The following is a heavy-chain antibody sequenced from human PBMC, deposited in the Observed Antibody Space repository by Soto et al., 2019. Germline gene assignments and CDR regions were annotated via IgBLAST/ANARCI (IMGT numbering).Heavy chain of an antibody. V-gene: IGHV1-3*01. CDR3: ARAPRLTQLSA. CDR1: GCTFSTSG. Sequence: QVQLVQSGAEVKKAGASIRISCKSSGCTFSTSGMHWVRQAPGQGLEWVGWINGVNGNTKYSQKFQDRVTITRDSSASTAYMELSGLTSEDTGVFYCARAPRLTQLSAWGQGTQVIVSS. CDR2: INGVNGNT. J-gene: IGHJ5*02. D-gene: IGHD1-1*01.